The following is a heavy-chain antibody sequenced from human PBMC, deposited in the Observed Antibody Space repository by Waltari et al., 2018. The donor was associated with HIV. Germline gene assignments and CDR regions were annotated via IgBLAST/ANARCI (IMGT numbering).Heavy chain of an antibody. V-gene: IGHV1-18*01. D-gene: IGHD2-15*01. J-gene: IGHJ4*02. CDR1: GHNFVNSI. CDR2: ISARNGNK. Sequence: QIQLVQSGLEVKEPGASVRVSCKASGHNFVNSIIAWVRQAPGQGLEWMGWISARNGNKVYAQKFQGRATLSKDTSSTTVYLELTNLKSDDTAVYFCAREVENLYVFDDWGQGTLVAVSS. CDR3: AREVENLYVFDD.